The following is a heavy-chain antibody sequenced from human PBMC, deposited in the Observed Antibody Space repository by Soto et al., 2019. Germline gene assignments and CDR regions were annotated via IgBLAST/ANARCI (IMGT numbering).Heavy chain of an antibody. CDR3: ARDPNSRYDRGRNY. J-gene: IGHJ4*02. CDR2: MNRDGTEK. D-gene: IGHD5-12*01. V-gene: IGHV3-7*05. Sequence: EELLVESGGGLVQPGGSLRLSCAASGFTFSSYWMSWVRQTPGKGLEWVANMNRDGTEKYYVDSVAGRFTISRDNARNALYLQMNNLRVDDTAVYYCARDPNSRYDRGRNYWGQGTLVSVSS. CDR1: GFTFSSYW.